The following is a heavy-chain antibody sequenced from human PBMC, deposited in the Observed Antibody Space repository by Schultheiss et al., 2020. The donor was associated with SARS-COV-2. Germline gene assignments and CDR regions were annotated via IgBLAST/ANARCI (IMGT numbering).Heavy chain of an antibody. CDR1: GYTFTSYD. J-gene: IGHJ4*02. CDR3: ASFGTEQPPN. V-gene: IGHV1-2*02. Sequence: ASVKVSCKASGYTFTSYDINWVRQATGQGLEWMGWINPNSGGTNYAQKFQGRVTMTRDTSISTAYMELSRLRSDDTAVYYCASFGTEQPPNWGQGTLVTVSS. CDR2: INPNSGGT. D-gene: IGHD6-13*01.